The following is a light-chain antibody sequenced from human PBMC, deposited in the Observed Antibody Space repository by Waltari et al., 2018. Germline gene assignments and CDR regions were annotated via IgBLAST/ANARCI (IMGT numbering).Light chain of an antibody. Sequence: DIQMMQTPSSPSASIGDTVTITCRASRDIANNLNWFQQPSGKAPKLLIYRASSLQSGVPSRFSGSGSGTDFSLTISSLQPEDFATYYCQQGYDFPCTFGRGTKVEIK. CDR1: RDIANN. J-gene: IGKJ4*01. V-gene: IGKV1-16*01. CDR2: RAS. CDR3: QQGYDFPCT.